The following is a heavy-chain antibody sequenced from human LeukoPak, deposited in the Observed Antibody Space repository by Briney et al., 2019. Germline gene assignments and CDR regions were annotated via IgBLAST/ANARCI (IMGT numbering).Heavy chain of an antibody. V-gene: IGHV1-58*01. CDR3: AAVPYYDFWSGYYTCDY. CDR1: GFTFTSSA. Sequence: SVKVSCKASGFTFTSSAVQWVRQARGQRLEWIGWIVVGSGNTNYAQKFQERVTVTRDMFTSTAYVELSSLRSECTAVYYCAAVPYYDFWSGYYTCDYWGQGTLVTVSS. CDR2: IVVGSGNT. D-gene: IGHD3-3*01. J-gene: IGHJ4*02.